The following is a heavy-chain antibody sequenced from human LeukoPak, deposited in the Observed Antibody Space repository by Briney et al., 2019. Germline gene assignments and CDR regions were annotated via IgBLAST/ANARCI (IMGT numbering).Heavy chain of an antibody. Sequence: GASVKVSCKASDRTFTTYGITWVRQVPGQGLGWMGWISVYNGDTKYAQKFQGRVTLTTETSTSTVYMELRSLKSDDTAVYYCARDLPAGMVARPPYQLDYWGQGTRVTVSS. CDR3: ARDLPAGMVARPPYQLDY. V-gene: IGHV1-18*01. CDR1: DRTFTTYG. J-gene: IGHJ4*02. D-gene: IGHD6-6*01. CDR2: ISVYNGDT.